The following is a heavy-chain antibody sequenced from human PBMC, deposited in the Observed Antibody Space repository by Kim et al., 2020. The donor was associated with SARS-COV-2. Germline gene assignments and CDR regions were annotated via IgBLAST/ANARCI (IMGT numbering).Heavy chain of an antibody. D-gene: IGHD5-18*01. V-gene: IGHV4-34*01. Sequence: SETLSLTCAVYGGSFSGYYWSWIRQPPGKGLEWIGEINHSGSTNYNPSLKSRVTISVDTSKNQFSLKLSSVTAADTAVYYCARGGLGFIGYSYGYGFGYWGQGTLVTVSS. J-gene: IGHJ4*02. CDR3: ARGGLGFIGYSYGYGFGY. CDR1: GGSFSGYY. CDR2: INHSGST.